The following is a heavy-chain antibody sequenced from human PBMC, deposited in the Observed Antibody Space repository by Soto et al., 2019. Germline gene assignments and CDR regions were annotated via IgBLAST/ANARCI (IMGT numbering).Heavy chain of an antibody. CDR3: ARASSDVVVPAASLEYFQH. Sequence: SVKGSWKAAGGTFSSYSISWVRQAPGQGLECMGGIIPIFGTANYAQKFQGRVTITADESTSTAYMELSSLRSEDTAVYYCARASSDVVVPAASLEYFQHWGQGTLVTVSS. J-gene: IGHJ1*01. CDR2: IIPIFGTA. V-gene: IGHV1-69*13. D-gene: IGHD2-2*01. CDR1: GGTFSSYS.